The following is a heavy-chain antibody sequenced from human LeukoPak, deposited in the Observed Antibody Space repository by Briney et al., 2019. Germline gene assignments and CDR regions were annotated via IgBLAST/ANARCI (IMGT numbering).Heavy chain of an antibody. J-gene: IGHJ4*02. Sequence: SETLSLTCTVSGGSISSGGYYWSWIRQHPGKGLEWIGYIYYSGSTYYNPSLKSRVTISVDTSKNQFSLKLSSVTAADTAVYYCARVNLRGNYDDYGRRFDYWGQGTLVTVSS. CDR2: IYYSGST. CDR3: ARVNLRGNYDDYGRRFDY. D-gene: IGHD4-17*01. CDR1: GGSISSGGYY. V-gene: IGHV4-31*03.